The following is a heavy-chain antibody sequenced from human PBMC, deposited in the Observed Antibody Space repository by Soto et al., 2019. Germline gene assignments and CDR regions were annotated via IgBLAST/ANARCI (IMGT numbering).Heavy chain of an antibody. CDR1: GGSFSGYY. D-gene: IGHD3-3*01. J-gene: IGHJ4*02. V-gene: IGHV4-34*01. Sequence: QVQLQQWGAGLLKPSETLSLTCAVYGGSFSGYYWSWIRQPPGKGLEWIGEINHSGSTNYNPSLKSRVTISVDTSKNQFSLQLSSVTAADTAVYYCATSRFWSGYYRGQFDYWGQGTLVTVSS. CDR3: ATSRFWSGYYRGQFDY. CDR2: INHSGST.